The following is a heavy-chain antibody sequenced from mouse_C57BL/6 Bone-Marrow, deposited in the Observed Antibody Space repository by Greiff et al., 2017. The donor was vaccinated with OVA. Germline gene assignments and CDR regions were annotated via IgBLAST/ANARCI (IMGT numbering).Heavy chain of an antibody. V-gene: IGHV2-5*01. CDR3: TTVVATHYAMDY. CDR2: IWRGGST. Sequence: QVQLQQSGPGLVQPSQSLSITCTVSGFSLTSYGVHWVRQSPGKGLEWLGVIWRGGSTDYNAAFMSKLSIIKDNAKSQVFFKMNSLQADDTAIYDCTTVVATHYAMDYWGQGTSVTVSS. D-gene: IGHD1-1*01. J-gene: IGHJ4*01. CDR1: GFSLTSYG.